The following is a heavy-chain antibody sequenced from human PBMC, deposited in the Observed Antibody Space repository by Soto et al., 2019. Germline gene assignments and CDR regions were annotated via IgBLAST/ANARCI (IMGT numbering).Heavy chain of an antibody. D-gene: IGHD3-22*01. Sequence: SVKVSCKASGGTFSRNAISWVRQAPGQGLEWMGGIIPLFGKANYAQKFQGRVTITADESTSTAYMELSSLRSEDTAVYYCARDGTLYDSSGYYYLYWGQGTLVTVSS. CDR3: ARDGTLYDSSGYYYLY. J-gene: IGHJ4*02. V-gene: IGHV1-69*13. CDR2: IIPLFGKA. CDR1: GGTFSRNA.